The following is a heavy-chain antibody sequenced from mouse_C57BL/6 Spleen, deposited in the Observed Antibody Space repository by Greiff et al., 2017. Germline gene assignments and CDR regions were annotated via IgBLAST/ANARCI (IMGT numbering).Heavy chain of an antibody. Sequence: QVQLQQPGAELVKPGASVKMSCKASGYTFTSYWITWVKQRPGQGLEWIGDILPGSGSTNYNEKFESKATLTVDTSSSTAYMPLSSLTSADSAVYYCARGKGVAYWGQGTLVTVSA. V-gene: IGHV1-55*01. J-gene: IGHJ3*01. CDR3: ARGKGVAY. CDR2: ILPGSGST. CDR1: GYTFTSYW.